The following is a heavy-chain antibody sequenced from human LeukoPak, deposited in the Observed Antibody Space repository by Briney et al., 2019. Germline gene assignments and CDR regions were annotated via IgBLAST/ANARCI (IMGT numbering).Heavy chain of an antibody. CDR1: GLTFGAYW. J-gene: IGHJ6*02. CDR3: ARSQMDV. V-gene: IGHV3-74*01. CDR2: INSDGTIT. Sequence: GGSLRLSCSASGLTFGAYWMLWVRQAPGKGLEWVSRINSDGTITNYADSVKGRFTISRDNAKNIMYLQMNSLRAEDTATYYCARSQMDVWGQGTTVIVSS.